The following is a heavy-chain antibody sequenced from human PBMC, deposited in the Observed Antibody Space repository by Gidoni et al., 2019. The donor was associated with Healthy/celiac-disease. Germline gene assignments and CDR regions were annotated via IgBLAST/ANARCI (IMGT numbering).Heavy chain of an antibody. CDR2: IYSGGST. V-gene: IGHV3-53*01. Sequence: EVQLVESGGGLIQPGGSLRLSCAASGVTVSSNYMSWVRQAPGKGLEWFSVIYSGGSTDAADSVKGRFTISRDNSKNTLYLQMNSLRAEDTAVYYCAGSVWFGEYGAFDIWGQGTMVTVSS. J-gene: IGHJ3*02. D-gene: IGHD3-10*01. CDR1: GVTVSSNY. CDR3: AGSVWFGEYGAFDI.